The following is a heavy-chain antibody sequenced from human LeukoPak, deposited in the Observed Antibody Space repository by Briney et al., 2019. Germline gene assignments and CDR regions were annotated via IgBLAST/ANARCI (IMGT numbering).Heavy chain of an antibody. D-gene: IGHD1-26*01. Sequence: GGSLRLSCAASGFIFRSYEMNWVRQAPGKGLEWVSYISSSGSTIYYADSVKGRFTLSRDNAKNPLYLQMNSLRAEDTAVYYCARTGGSYPYYFEYWGQGTLVTVSS. CDR1: GFIFRSYE. CDR2: ISSSGSTI. CDR3: ARTGGSYPYYFEY. V-gene: IGHV3-48*03. J-gene: IGHJ4*02.